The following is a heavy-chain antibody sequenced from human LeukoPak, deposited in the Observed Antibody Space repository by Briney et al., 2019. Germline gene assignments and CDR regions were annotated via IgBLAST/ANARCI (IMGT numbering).Heavy chain of an antibody. CDR3: AREVVAAIPNYYYYYMDV. V-gene: IGHV4-4*07. CDR1: GGSISSYY. D-gene: IGHD2-15*01. J-gene: IGHJ6*03. CDR2: IYTSGST. Sequence: SETLSLTCTVSGGSISSYYWSWIRQPAGKGLEWIGRIYTSGSTNYNPSLKSRVTISVDKSKNQFSLKLSSVTAADTAVYYCAREVVAAIPNYYYYYMDVWGKGTTVTVSS.